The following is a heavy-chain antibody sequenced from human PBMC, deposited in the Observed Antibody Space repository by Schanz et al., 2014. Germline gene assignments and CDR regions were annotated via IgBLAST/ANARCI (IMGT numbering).Heavy chain of an antibody. D-gene: IGHD1-26*01. Sequence: QVHLLESGGGLVEPGGSLRLSCAASGFSFSDYYMSWIRQAPGKGLEWISFINTGSNYINYADSVKGRFTISRDNTKISLYLPLNSRRTDDTAVYYCARNRGSGGQNWYFDLWGRGTLVTVSS. V-gene: IGHV3-11*03. CDR1: GFSFSDYY. CDR2: INTGSNYI. CDR3: ARNRGSGGQNWYFDL. J-gene: IGHJ2*01.